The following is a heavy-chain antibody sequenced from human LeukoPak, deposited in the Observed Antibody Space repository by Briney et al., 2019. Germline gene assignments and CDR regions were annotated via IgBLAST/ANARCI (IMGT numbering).Heavy chain of an antibody. J-gene: IGHJ3*02. V-gene: IGHV1-18*01. CDR2: ISTYNGNT. D-gene: IGHD3-10*01. CDR1: GYTFISTG. CDR3: ARDRDFGSGSYAFDI. Sequence: GASVKVSCKASGYTFISTGISWVRQAPGQGLGWMGWISTYNGNTNYAQKLQGRVTMTTDTSTSIAYMELRSLRSDDTAVYYCARDRDFGSGSYAFDIWGQGTMVTVSS.